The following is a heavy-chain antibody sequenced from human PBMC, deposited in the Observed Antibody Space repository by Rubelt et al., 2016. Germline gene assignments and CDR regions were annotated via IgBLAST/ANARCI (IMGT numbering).Heavy chain of an antibody. Sequence: QVQLQESGPGLVKPSETLSLTCTVSGYSISSSYYWGWIRQPPGKGLEWIGSIYHSGSTNYNPSLKSRVTISVDTSKNQFSRKRSSVTAADTAVYDCARVRGGTYYDAFDMWGQGTVVTVFS. V-gene: IGHV4-38-2*02. CDR1: GYSISSSYY. D-gene: IGHD1-26*01. CDR3: ARVRGGTYYDAFDM. CDR2: IYHSGST. J-gene: IGHJ3*02.